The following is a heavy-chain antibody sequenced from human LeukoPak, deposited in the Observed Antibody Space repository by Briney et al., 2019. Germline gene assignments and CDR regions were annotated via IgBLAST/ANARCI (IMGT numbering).Heavy chain of an antibody. CDR3: ARDVAGRDGSLRYFDV. V-gene: IGHV4-4*07. CDR2: IYNSGST. J-gene: IGHJ2*01. Sequence: PSETLSLTCTVSGDSISSYYWSWIRQPAGQGLEWIGGIYNSGSTNYNPSLKSLVTISVDKSKNQFSLKLSSVTAADTAVYYCARDVAGRDGSLRYFDVWGRGTLVTVSS. D-gene: IGHD5-24*01. CDR1: GDSISSYY.